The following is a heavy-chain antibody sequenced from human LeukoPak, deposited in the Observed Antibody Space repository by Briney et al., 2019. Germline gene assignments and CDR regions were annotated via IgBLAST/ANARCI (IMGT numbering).Heavy chain of an antibody. J-gene: IGHJ3*02. D-gene: IGHD1-26*01. CDR1: GGSISSGSYY. CDR3: ARVGWELYDAFDI. Sequence: PSETLSLTCTVSGGSISSGSYYWSWIRQPAGKGLEWIGRIYSSGSTNHNPSLKSRVTMSVDTSKNQFSLKLNSVTAADTAMYYCARVGWELYDAFDIWGQGTMVTVSS. CDR2: IYSSGST. V-gene: IGHV4-61*02.